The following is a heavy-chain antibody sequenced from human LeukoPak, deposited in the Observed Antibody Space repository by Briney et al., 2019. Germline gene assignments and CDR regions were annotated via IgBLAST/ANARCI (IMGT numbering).Heavy chain of an antibody. V-gene: IGHV4-34*01. D-gene: IGHD1-26*01. J-gene: IGHJ6*02. CDR3: ARGRGIVVRNGQYYNYGMDI. CDR1: DGSFSGYY. CDR2: INHSGST. Sequence: SETLSLTCAVYDGSFSGYYWSWIRQTPGKGLVWIGEINHSGSTKYNPSLESRVTISVDTSKNQFSLKVNSVTAADTAVYYCARGRGIVVRNGQYYNYGMDIWGQGTTVTVSS.